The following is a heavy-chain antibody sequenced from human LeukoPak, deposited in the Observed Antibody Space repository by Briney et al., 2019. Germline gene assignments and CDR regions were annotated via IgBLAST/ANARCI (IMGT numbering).Heavy chain of an antibody. D-gene: IGHD4-17*01. CDR1: GFTFSSYE. Sequence: SGGSLRLSCAASGFTFSSYEMNWVRQAPGKGLEWVSYIRSSGSTIYYADSVKGRFTISRDNAKNSLYLQMNNLRAEDTAVYYCARSLYGAGDYWGQGTLVTVSS. J-gene: IGHJ4*02. CDR2: IRSSGSTI. CDR3: ARSLYGAGDY. V-gene: IGHV3-48*03.